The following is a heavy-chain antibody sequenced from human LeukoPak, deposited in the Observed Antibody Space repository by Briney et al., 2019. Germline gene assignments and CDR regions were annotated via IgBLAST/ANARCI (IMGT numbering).Heavy chain of an antibody. J-gene: IGHJ3*02. D-gene: IGHD2-21*02. Sequence: ASVKVSCKASGYTFTSYGISWVRQAPGQGLEWMGWISVINNANTRYAQNFQGRLTMTTDTSTTTAYMELRSLRSDDTAVYYCSREFPFCGADCFSGVFDIWGQGTMVTVS. V-gene: IGHV1-18*01. CDR2: ISVINNANT. CDR1: GYTFTSYG. CDR3: SREFPFCGADCFSGVFDI.